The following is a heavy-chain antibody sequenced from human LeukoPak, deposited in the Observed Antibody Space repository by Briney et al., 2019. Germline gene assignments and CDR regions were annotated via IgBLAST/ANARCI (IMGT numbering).Heavy chain of an antibody. Sequence: GGSLRLSCAASAASGFTFSSYAFHWVRQAPGKGLEWVAVISYDGNNKYYADSVRGRFTISRDNSKSTLFLQMNSLRVEDTAVYYCARDRNGIPFDYWGQGTLVTVSS. CDR1: GFTFSSYA. J-gene: IGHJ4*02. V-gene: IGHV3-30-3*01. D-gene: IGHD1-14*01. CDR2: ISYDGNNK. CDR3: ARDRNGIPFDY.